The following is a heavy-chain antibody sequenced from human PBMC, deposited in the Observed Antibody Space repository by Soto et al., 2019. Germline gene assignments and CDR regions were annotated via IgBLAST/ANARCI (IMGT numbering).Heavy chain of an antibody. CDR2: ISGSGDST. V-gene: IGHV3-23*01. CDR3: AKDRDGAAAGPTKFYCMDV. Sequence: PGGSLRLSCAASGFTFSSYAMSWVRQAPGKGLEWVSVISGSGDSTYYADSVRGRFTISRDNSKNTLYLQMNSLRAEDTAVYYCAKDRDGAAAGPTKFYCMDVWGQGTTGTGSS. CDR1: GFTFSSYA. D-gene: IGHD6-13*01. J-gene: IGHJ6*02.